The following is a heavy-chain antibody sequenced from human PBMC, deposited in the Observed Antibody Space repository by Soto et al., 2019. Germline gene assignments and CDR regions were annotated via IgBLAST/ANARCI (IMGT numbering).Heavy chain of an antibody. J-gene: IGHJ4*02. CDR2: INTGNGDS. CDR3: ARSTTIVMPGFDY. D-gene: IGHD1-26*01. V-gene: IGHV1-3*04. CDR1: GYVFTSFA. Sequence: ASVKVSCKTSGYVFTSFAIHWMRQVPGQGPEWMGWINTGNGDSKYSEKFQDRVTITRDTSATTAYMKLSSLRSQDTAVYYWARSTTIVMPGFDYWGQGTLVTVSS.